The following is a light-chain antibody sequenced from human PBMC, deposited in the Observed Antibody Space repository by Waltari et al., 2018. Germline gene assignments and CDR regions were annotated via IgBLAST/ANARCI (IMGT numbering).Light chain of an antibody. J-gene: IGKJ3*01. Sequence: DIVMAQSPDSLAVSLGERATINCKSSQSVLYNSNNKNYLAWYQQKPGQPPKLLIYWAFIRESGVPDRFSGSGSGTDFTLTISSLQAEDVAVYYCQQYYSTPFTFGPGTKVEIQ. CDR3: QQYYSTPFT. CDR1: QSVLYNSNNKNY. V-gene: IGKV4-1*01. CDR2: WAF.